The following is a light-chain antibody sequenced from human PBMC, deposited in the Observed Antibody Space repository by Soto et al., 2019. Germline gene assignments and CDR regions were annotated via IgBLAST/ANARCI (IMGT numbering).Light chain of an antibody. CDR3: QQRSNWPPVT. J-gene: IGKJ4*01. CDR1: QSVGYH. CDR2: DAS. V-gene: IGKV3-11*01. Sequence: EIVLTQFPATLSLSPGERATLSCRASQSVGYHLAWYQQKPGQAPRLLIYDASNRATGIPARFSGSGSGTDFTLAISSLEPEDFAVYYCQQRSNWPPVTFGGGTKVEIK.